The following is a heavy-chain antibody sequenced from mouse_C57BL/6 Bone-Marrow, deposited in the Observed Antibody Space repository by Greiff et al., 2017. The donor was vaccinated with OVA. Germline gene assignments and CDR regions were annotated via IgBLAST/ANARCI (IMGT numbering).Heavy chain of an antibody. J-gene: IGHJ4*01. D-gene: IGHD4-1*01. Sequence: EVQGVESGGDLVKPGGSLKLSCAASGFTFRSYGMSWVRQTPDTRLEWVATISSGGSYTYYPDSVKGRFTISRDNAKNTLYLQMSSLKSEDTAMYYCARQLTGRDWGQGTSVTVSS. CDR2: ISSGGSYT. V-gene: IGHV5-6*01. CDR1: GFTFRSYG. CDR3: ARQLTGRD.